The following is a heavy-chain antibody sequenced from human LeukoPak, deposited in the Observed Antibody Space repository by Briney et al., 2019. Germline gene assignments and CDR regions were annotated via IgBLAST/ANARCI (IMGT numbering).Heavy chain of an antibody. CDR2: ITHNGGST. Sequence: GGSLGLSCAASGFTFSTYAMSWVRQAPGKGLEWVSVITHNGGSTNYADSVKGRFTISRDNSKNMLFLQMNSLRAEDTAIYYCAKELLGYFDYWGQGILVTVSS. CDR3: AKELLGYFDY. V-gene: IGHV3-23*01. CDR1: GFTFSTYA. D-gene: IGHD2-8*02. J-gene: IGHJ4*02.